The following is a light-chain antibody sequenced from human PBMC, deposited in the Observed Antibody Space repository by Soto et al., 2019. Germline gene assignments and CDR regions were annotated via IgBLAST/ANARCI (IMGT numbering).Light chain of an antibody. CDR3: LHTFSFPRT. V-gene: IGKV1-5*01. J-gene: IGKJ1*01. CDR2: DAS. Sequence: DIQMTQSPSTLSAPVGDRVTITCRASQSISSWLAWYQQKPGKAPKLLIYDASSLESGVPSRFSGSGSGTEFTLTISSLQPDDFATYYCLHTFSFPRTFGQGPRWIS. CDR1: QSISSW.